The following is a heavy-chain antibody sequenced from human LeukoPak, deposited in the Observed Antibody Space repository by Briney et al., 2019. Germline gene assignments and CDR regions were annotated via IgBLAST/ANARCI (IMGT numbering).Heavy chain of an antibody. CDR2: IIPIFGTA. J-gene: IGHJ4*02. Sequence: GASVKVSCKASGGTFSSYAISWVRQPPGQGLEWMGGIIPIFGTANYAQKFQGRVTITADKSTSTAYMELSSLRSEDTAVYYCARKGEYSSGWYGYWGQGTLVTVSS. CDR3: ARKGEYSSGWYGY. D-gene: IGHD6-19*01. CDR1: GGTFSSYA. V-gene: IGHV1-69*06.